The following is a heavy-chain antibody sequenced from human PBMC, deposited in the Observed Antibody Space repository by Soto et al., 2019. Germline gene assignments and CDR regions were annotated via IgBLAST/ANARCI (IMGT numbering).Heavy chain of an antibody. J-gene: IGHJ4*02. CDR2: ISYDGSRT. D-gene: IGHD2-15*01. V-gene: IGHV3-30*18. CDR3: AKDEGLVVVDACITYFDY. Sequence: QVQLVESGGGVVQPGRSLRLSCAASGFTFNSYGMYWVRQAPGKGLEWVAVISYDGSRTYYTDSVKGRFTISRDNSKNTRSLEMNSLRVEDTAVYYCAKDEGLVVVDACITYFDYWGQGTLVTVCS. CDR1: GFTFNSYG.